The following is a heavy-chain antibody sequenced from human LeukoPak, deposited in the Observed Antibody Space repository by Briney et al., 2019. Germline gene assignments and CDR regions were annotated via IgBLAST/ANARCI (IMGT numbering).Heavy chain of an antibody. CDR3: ARVYRDGYNAGIYYYYYYMDV. CDR2: INHRRST. J-gene: IGHJ6*03. V-gene: IGHV4-34*01. Sequence: SETLSLTCAVYGGSFSGYYWTWIRQPPGKGLEWIGEINHRRSTKYSPSLKSRVTISVDTSKNQFSLKLSSVTAADTAVYYCARVYRDGYNAGIYYYYYYMDVWGKGTTVTVSS. D-gene: IGHD5-24*01. CDR1: GGSFSGYY.